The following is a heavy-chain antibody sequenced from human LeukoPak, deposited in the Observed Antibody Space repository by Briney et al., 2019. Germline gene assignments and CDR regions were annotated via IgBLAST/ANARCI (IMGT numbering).Heavy chain of an antibody. V-gene: IGHV3-11*04. CDR1: GFTFSDYY. CDR2: ISYGGSTI. D-gene: IGHD6-19*01. CDR3: ARQYSSGWYEGYFQH. J-gene: IGHJ1*01. Sequence: GGSLRLSCAASGFTFSDYYMSWIRQAPGKGLEWVSYISYGGSTIYYADSVKGRFTISRDNAKNSLYLQMNSLRAEDTALYYCARQYSSGWYEGYFQHWGQGTLVTVSS.